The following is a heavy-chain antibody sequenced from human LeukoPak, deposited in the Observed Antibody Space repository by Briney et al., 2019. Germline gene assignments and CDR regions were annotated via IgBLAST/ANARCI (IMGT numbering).Heavy chain of an antibody. J-gene: IGHJ4*02. CDR2: IDNDGTNP. CDR1: GFAFSNER. Sequence: GGSLRPSCAASGFAFSNERMHWVRQAPGMGLFWVSYIDNDGTNPTYVDSVKGRFTISRDNAKSTLYLHMSSLRPEDTGVYFCAKSDPPLPYWGQGTQVTVSS. CDR3: AKSDPPLPY. V-gene: IGHV3-74*01.